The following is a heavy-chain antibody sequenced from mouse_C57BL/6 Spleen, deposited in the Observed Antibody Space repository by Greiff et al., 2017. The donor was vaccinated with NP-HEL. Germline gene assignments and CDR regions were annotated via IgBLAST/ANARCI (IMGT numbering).Heavy chain of an antibody. V-gene: IGHV5-6*01. CDR3: ARHYYGSSYYFDY. D-gene: IGHD1-1*01. J-gene: IGHJ2*01. Sequence: EVQLVESGGDLVKPGGSLKLSCAASGFTFSSYGISWVRQTPDKRLEWVATISSGGSYTYYPDSVKGRFTISRDNAKNTLYLQMSSLKSEDTAMYYCARHYYGSSYYFDYWGQGTTLTVSS. CDR2: ISSGGSYT. CDR1: GFTFSSYG.